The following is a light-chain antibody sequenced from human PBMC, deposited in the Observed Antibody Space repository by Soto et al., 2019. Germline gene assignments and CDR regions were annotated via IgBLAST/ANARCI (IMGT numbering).Light chain of an antibody. Sequence: QSGLTQPASVSGSPGQSITISCTGTSSDVGAYNYVSWYQQYPGKAPKLMIYGVTNRPSGVSNRFSGSKTGNTASLTISGLQAEDEADYYCFSHRGGDSHVFGTGTKLTVL. CDR1: SSDVGAYNY. V-gene: IGLV2-14*01. CDR3: FSHRGGDSHV. J-gene: IGLJ1*01. CDR2: GVT.